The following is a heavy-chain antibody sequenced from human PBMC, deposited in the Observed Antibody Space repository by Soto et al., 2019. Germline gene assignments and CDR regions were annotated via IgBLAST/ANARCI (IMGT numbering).Heavy chain of an antibody. CDR2: TRNKANSYTT. D-gene: IGHD3-10*01. J-gene: IGHJ4*02. V-gene: IGHV3-72*01. CDR3: VRCRGGGTYHLDY. Sequence: EVQLVESGGGLVQPVGSMRLSCAASGFTFSDHYMDWVRQATGNGLEWVGRTRNKANSYTTEYAASVKGRVTISRDDSQNSLSRQMNSLKTDDTAGYYCVRCRGGGTYHLDYWGQGTLVTVSS. CDR1: GFTFSDHY.